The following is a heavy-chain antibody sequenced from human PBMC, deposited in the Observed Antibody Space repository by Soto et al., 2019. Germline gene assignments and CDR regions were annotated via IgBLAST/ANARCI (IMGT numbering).Heavy chain of an antibody. CDR3: PRDSPPGWHFDY. V-gene: IGHV3-48*02. D-gene: IGHD6-19*01. J-gene: IGHJ4*02. CDR2: ISSSSSTI. CDR1: GFTFSSYS. Sequence: EAQLVESGGGLVQPGWSLRLSCAASGFTFSSYSMNWVRQAPGKGLEWMSYISSSSSTIYYADSVQGRFTISRDNAKNSLYLQMNSLRDEATGVYYCPRDSPPGWHFDYWGQGTLVTVSS.